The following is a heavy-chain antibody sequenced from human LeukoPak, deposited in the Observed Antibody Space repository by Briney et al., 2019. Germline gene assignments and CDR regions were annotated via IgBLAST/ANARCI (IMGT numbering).Heavy chain of an antibody. V-gene: IGHV4-59*01. CDR3: ARVGAYDAFDI. CDR1: GGSISSYY. D-gene: IGHD2-21*01. CDR2: IYYSGGT. J-gene: IGHJ3*02. Sequence: SETLSLTCTVSGGSISSYYWSWIRQPPGKGLEWIGYIYYSGGTNYNPSLKSRVTISVDTSKNQFSLKLSSVTAADTAVYYCARVGAYDAFDIWGQGTMVTVSS.